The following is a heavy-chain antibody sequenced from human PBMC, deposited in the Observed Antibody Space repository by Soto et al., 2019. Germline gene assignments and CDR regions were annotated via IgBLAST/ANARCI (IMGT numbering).Heavy chain of an antibody. CDR3: ARVSLAVAGNGAFDI. D-gene: IGHD6-19*01. CDR1: GYTFTSYG. J-gene: IGHJ3*02. V-gene: IGHV1-18*01. CDR2: ISAYNGHT. Sequence: QVQLVQSGAEVKKPGASVKVSCKASGYTFTSYGISWARQAPGQGLEWMGWISAYNGHTNYAQKLQGRVTMTTDTSTSTGYMELRSLRSDDTAVYYCARVSLAVAGNGAFDIWGQGTMVTVSS.